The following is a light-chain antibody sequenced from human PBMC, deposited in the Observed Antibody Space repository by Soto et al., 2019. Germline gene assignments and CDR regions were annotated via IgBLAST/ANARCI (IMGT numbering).Light chain of an antibody. CDR2: WAS. Sequence: DLVLTQSPDSLAVSLGERATIRCRSSHSLFDTSYKKTYLAWYQQRPGQPPKLLIYWASTRQSAVPDRFTGGGSATDFTLPISRLQAEDVATYYCHKNYSIPFTFGQGTRLEI. V-gene: IGKV4-1*01. CDR1: HSLFDTSYKKTY. J-gene: IGKJ2*01. CDR3: HKNYSIPFT.